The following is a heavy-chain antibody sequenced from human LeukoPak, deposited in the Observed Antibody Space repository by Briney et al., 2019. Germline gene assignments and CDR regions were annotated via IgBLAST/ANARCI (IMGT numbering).Heavy chain of an antibody. J-gene: IGHJ5*02. CDR3: ARDLWSIGDRWFDP. Sequence: SGTLSLTCAVSGGSISSSNWWSWVRQPPGKGLEWIGEIYHSGSTNYNPSLKSRVTISVDKSKNQFSLKPSSVTAADTAVYYCARDLWSIGDRWFDPWGQGTLVTVSS. CDR1: GGSISSSNW. CDR2: IYHSGST. D-gene: IGHD2-21*01. V-gene: IGHV4-4*02.